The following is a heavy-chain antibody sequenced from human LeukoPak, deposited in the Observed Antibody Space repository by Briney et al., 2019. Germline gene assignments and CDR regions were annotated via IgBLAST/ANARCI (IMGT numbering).Heavy chain of an antibody. CDR3: AKTDYYYGMDV. Sequence: GGSLRLSCAASGFTFSSYWMSWVRQAPGKGLEWVAVISYDGSNKYYADSVKGRFTISRDNSKNTLYLQMNSLRAEDTAVYYCAKTDYYYGMDVWGQGTTVTVSS. CDR1: GFTFSSYW. CDR2: ISYDGSNK. J-gene: IGHJ6*02. V-gene: IGHV3-30*18.